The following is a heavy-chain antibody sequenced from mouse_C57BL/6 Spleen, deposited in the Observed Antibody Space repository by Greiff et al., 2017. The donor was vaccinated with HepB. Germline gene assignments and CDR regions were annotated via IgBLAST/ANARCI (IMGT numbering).Heavy chain of an antibody. J-gene: IGHJ2*01. Sequence: EVMLVESEGGLVQPGSSMKLSCTASGFTFSDYYMAWVRQVPEKGLEWVANINYDGSSTYYLDSLKSRFIISRDNAKNILYLQMSSLKSEDTATYYCARDCGSSSYFDYWGQGTTLTVSS. D-gene: IGHD1-1*01. V-gene: IGHV5-16*01. CDR2: INYDGSST. CDR3: ARDCGSSSYFDY. CDR1: GFTFSDYY.